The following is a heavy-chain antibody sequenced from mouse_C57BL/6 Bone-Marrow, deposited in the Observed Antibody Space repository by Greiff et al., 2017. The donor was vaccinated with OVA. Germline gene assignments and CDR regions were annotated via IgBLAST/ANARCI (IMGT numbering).Heavy chain of an antibody. J-gene: IGHJ1*03. V-gene: IGHV5-17*01. CDR3: ARPYYGNYGWYFDV. Sequence: EVKLMESGGGLVKPGGSLKLSCAASGFTFSDYGMHWVRQAPEKGLEWVAYISSGSSTIYYADTVKGRFTISRDNAKNTLFLQMTSLRSEDTAMYYCARPYYGNYGWYFDVWGTGTTVTVSS. CDR1: GFTFSDYG. CDR2: ISSGSSTI. D-gene: IGHD2-1*01.